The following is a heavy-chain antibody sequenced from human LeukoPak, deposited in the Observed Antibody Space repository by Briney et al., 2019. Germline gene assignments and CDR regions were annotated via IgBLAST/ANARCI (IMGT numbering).Heavy chain of an antibody. J-gene: IGHJ4*02. V-gene: IGHV3-23*01. D-gene: IGHD3-22*01. CDR3: AKPTDSSGKWVYFDY. CDR1: GFTFSSYA. CDR2: ISGSGGRT. Sequence: GGSLRLSCAASGFTFSSYAMSWVRQAPGKGLEWVSAISGSGGRTYYADSVKGLFTISRDNSKNTLYLQMNSLRAEDTAVYYCAKPTDSSGKWVYFDYWGQGTLVTVSS.